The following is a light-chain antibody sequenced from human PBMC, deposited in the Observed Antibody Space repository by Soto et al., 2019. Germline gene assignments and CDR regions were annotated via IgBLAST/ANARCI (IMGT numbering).Light chain of an antibody. CDR2: AAS. Sequence: DVQMTQPPSSLSASVGDRVTITCRASQSISSYLNWYQQKPGKAPKLLIYAASSLQSGVPSRFSGSRSGTDFTLTISSLQPEDFATYYCQQSYSTPFVTFGQGTRLEIK. CDR3: QQSYSTPFVT. CDR1: QSISSY. J-gene: IGKJ5*01. V-gene: IGKV1-39*01.